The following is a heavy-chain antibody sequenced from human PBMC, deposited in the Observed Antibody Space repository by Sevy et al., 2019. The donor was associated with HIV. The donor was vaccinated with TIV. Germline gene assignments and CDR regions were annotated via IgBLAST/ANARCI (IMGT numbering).Heavy chain of an antibody. V-gene: IGHV4-34*01. J-gene: IGHJ4*02. D-gene: IGHD6-19*01. CDR2: INHSGST. CDR1: GGSFSGYY. CDR3: ARGSGLFDY. Sequence: SETLSLTCAVYGGSFSGYYRSWIRQPPGKGLEWIGEINHSGSTNYNPSLKSRVTISVDTSKNQFSLKLSSVTAADTAVYYCARGSGLFDYWGQGTLVTVSS.